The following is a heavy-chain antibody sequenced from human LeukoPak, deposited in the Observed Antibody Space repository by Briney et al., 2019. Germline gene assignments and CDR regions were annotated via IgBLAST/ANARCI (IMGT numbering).Heavy chain of an antibody. CDR2: IYTSGST. V-gene: IGHV4-61*02. CDR3: ARGAYGDYANFDY. Sequence: PSETLSLTCTVSGGSISSSSYYWSWIRQPAGKGLEWIGRIYTSGSTNYNPSLKSRVTISVDTSKNQFSLKLSSVTAADTAVYYCARGAYGDYANFDYWGQGTLVTVSS. CDR1: GGSISSSSYY. J-gene: IGHJ4*02. D-gene: IGHD4-17*01.